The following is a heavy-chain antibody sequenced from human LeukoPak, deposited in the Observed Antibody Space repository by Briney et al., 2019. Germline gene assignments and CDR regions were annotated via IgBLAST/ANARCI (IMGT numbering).Heavy chain of an antibody. CDR3: ARESGIVGATFDY. Sequence: SETLSLTCTVSGGSISSGDYYWSWIRQPPGKGLEWIGYIYYSGSTYYNPSLKSRVTISVDTSKNQFSLKLSSVTAADTAVYYCARESGIVGATFDYWGQGTLVAVSS. CDR1: GGSISSGDYY. D-gene: IGHD1-26*01. CDR2: IYYSGST. J-gene: IGHJ4*02. V-gene: IGHV4-30-4*08.